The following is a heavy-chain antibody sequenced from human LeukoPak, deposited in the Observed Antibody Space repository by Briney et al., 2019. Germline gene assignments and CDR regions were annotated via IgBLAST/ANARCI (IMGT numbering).Heavy chain of an antibody. V-gene: IGHV4-30-4*01. CDR1: GGSISSGDYY. CDR2: IYYSGST. CDR3: TRYCSGGSCYENNWFDP. Sequence: SETLSLTCTVSGGSISSGDYYWSWIRQPPGKGLEWIGYIYYSGSTYYNPSLKSRVTISVDTSKNQFPLKLSSVTAADTAVYYCTRYCSGGSCYENNWFDPWGQGTLVTVSS. D-gene: IGHD2-15*01. J-gene: IGHJ5*02.